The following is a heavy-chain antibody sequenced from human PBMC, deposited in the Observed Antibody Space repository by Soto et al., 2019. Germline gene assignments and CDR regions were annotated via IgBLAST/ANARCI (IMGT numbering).Heavy chain of an antibody. Sequence: PSETLSLTCTVSGGSISSYYWSWIRQPPGKGLEWIGYIYYSGSTNYNPSLKSRVTISVDTSKNQFSLKLSSVTAADTAVYYCARELRTYDAFDIWGQGTMVTVSS. J-gene: IGHJ3*02. CDR2: IYYSGST. V-gene: IGHV4-59*01. CDR3: ARELRTYDAFDI. CDR1: GGSISSYY. D-gene: IGHD4-17*01.